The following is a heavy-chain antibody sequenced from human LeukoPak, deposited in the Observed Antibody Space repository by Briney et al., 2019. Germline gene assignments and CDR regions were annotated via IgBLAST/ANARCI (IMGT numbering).Heavy chain of an antibody. V-gene: IGHV4-34*01. CDR3: ARGPSPYYDILTGYSQYYFDY. J-gene: IGHJ4*02. D-gene: IGHD3-9*01. CDR2: INHSGST. CDR1: GGSFSGYY. Sequence: SETLSLTCAVYGGSFSGYYWSWIRQPPGKGLEWIGEINHSGSTNYNPSLKSRVTISVDTSKNQFSLKLSSVTAADTAVYYCARGPSPYYDILTGYSQYYFDYWSQGTLVTVSS.